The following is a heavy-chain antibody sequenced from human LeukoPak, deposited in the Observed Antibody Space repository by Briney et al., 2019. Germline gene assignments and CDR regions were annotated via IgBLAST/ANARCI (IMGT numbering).Heavy chain of an antibody. D-gene: IGHD3-16*01. Sequence: PSETLSLTCTVSGGSISSYYWSWIRQPPGKGLEWIGYIYYSGSTNYNPSLKSRVTISVDTSKNQFSLKLSSVTAADTAVYHCAGGSGYYFDYWGQGTLVTVSS. V-gene: IGHV4-59*01. CDR1: GGSISSYY. CDR2: IYYSGST. CDR3: AGGSGYYFDY. J-gene: IGHJ4*02.